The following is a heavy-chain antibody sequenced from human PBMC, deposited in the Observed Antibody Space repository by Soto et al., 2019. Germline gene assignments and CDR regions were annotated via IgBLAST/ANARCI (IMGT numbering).Heavy chain of an antibody. CDR1: GFTFSNAW. Sequence: EVQLVESGGGLVKPGGSLRLSCAASGFTFSNAWMNWVRQAPGKGLEWVGRIKSKTDGGTTDYAAPVKGRFTISRDDSKNTLYLQMNSLKTENTAVYYCTTAPTRFLEWLTYYYDYGMDVWGQGTTVTVSS. J-gene: IGHJ6*02. CDR3: TTAPTRFLEWLTYYYDYGMDV. V-gene: IGHV3-15*07. D-gene: IGHD3-3*01. CDR2: IKSKTDGGTT.